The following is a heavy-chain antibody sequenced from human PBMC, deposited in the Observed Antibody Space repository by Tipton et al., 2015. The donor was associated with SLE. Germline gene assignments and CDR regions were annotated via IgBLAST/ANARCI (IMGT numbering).Heavy chain of an antibody. V-gene: IGHV4-38-2*01. D-gene: IGHD1-26*01. CDR3: ARGVGATPWFDP. J-gene: IGHJ5*02. Sequence: TLSLTCAVSGYSISSAYYWGWIRPPPGKGLEWIGTVYHSGSASYNPSLKSRVTISVDTSKNHFSLKLSSVTAADTAVYYCARGVGATPWFDPWGQGTLVTVSS. CDR2: VYHSGSA. CDR1: GYSISSAYY.